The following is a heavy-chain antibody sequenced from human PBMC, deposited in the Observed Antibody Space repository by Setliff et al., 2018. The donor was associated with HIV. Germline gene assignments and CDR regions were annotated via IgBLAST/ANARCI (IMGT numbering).Heavy chain of an antibody. J-gene: IGHJ4*02. Sequence: KTSETLSLTCSVSGASISSISYYWGWIRQPPGKGLEWIGSIFYSGSTFYNPSLKRRVTISADTSKNQFSLKMGSLTAADTDVYYCARVPGRDYYDTSGDFDYWGLGTLVTVSS. CDR3: ARVPGRDYYDTSGDFDY. D-gene: IGHD3-22*01. CDR2: IFYSGST. CDR1: GASISSISYY. V-gene: IGHV4-39*07.